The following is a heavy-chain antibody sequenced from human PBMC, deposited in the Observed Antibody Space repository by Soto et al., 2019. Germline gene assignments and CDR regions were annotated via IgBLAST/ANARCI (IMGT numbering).Heavy chain of an antibody. D-gene: IGHD3-3*01. Sequence: EVQLVESGGGLVQPGGSLRLSCAASGFTFSSYWMSWVRQAPGKGLEWVANIKQDGSEKYYVDSVKGRFTISRDNAKNSLYQQMNSLRAEDTAVYYCARDRGNYDFWSGYYREGYGMDVWGQGTTVTVSS. V-gene: IGHV3-7*05. CDR2: IKQDGSEK. CDR3: ARDRGNYDFWSGYYREGYGMDV. CDR1: GFTFSSYW. J-gene: IGHJ6*02.